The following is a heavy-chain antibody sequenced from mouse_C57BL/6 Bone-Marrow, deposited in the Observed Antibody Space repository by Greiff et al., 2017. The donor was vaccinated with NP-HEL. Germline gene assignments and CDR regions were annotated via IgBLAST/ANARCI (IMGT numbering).Heavy chain of an antibody. D-gene: IGHD2-5*01. CDR3: AREEYSNYYAMDY. CDR2: IDPSDSYT. Sequence: QVQLQQPGAELVKPGASVKLSCKASGYTFTSYWMQWVKQRPGQGLEWIGEIDPSDSYTNYNQKFKGKATLTVDTSSSTAYMQLSSLTSEDSAVYYCAREEYSNYYAMDYWGQGTSVTVSS. CDR1: GYTFTSYW. J-gene: IGHJ4*01. V-gene: IGHV1-50*01.